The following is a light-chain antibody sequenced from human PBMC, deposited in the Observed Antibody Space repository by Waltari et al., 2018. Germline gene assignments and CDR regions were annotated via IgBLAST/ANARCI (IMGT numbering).Light chain of an antibody. Sequence: QSALTQPVSVSGSPGQSITISCTGTSSDVGGYNYVSWYQQHPGKAPKLIIYDVSNRPSGVSNRFSGSKSGNTASLTISGLQAEDEADYYCSSYISSSTLELFGGGTSLTVL. CDR3: SSYISSSTLEL. V-gene: IGLV2-14*03. CDR2: DVS. CDR1: SSDVGGYNY. J-gene: IGLJ2*01.